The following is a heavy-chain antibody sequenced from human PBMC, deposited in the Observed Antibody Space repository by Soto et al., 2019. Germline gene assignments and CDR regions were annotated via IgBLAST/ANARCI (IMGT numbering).Heavy chain of an antibody. D-gene: IGHD2-2*01. CDR1: GGTFSRYS. Sequence: QVQLVQSGAEVKKPGSSVKVSCKASGGTFSRYSITWVRQAPGHGLEWIGRIIPIFGIASYAQKFQGRVTITADESTSTAYMELSSLRSDDTGVYYCAREDRDRETGLVRAAIDGMDVWGQGTTVTVSS. J-gene: IGHJ6*02. V-gene: IGHV1-69*08. CDR2: IIPIFGIA. CDR3: AREDRDRETGLVRAAIDGMDV.